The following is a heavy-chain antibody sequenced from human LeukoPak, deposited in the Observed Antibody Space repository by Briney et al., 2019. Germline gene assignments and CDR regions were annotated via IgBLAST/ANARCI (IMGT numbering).Heavy chain of an antibody. CDR1: GGTFSSYA. Sequence: PGASVRVSCKASGGTFSSYAISWVRQAPGRGLEWMGGIIPIFGTANYAQKFQGRVTITADESTSTAYMELSSLRSEDTAVYYCARACSSTSCYSEFDPWGQGTLVTVSS. D-gene: IGHD2-2*01. CDR3: ARACSSTSCYSEFDP. J-gene: IGHJ5*02. V-gene: IGHV1-69*13. CDR2: IIPIFGTA.